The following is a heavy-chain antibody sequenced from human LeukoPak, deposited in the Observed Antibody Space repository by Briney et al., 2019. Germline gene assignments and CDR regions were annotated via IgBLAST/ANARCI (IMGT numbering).Heavy chain of an antibody. J-gene: IGHJ6*03. V-gene: IGHV3-48*03. Sequence: GGSLRLSCAASGFTFSSYEMNWVRQAPGKGLEWVSYISSSSGTIYYADSVKGRFTISRDNPKSSLYLQMNSLRAEDTAVYYCARDHLAFTIFGVVDGYYYYYMDVWGKGTTVTVSS. CDR2: ISSSSGTI. CDR1: GFTFSSYE. CDR3: ARDHLAFTIFGVVDGYYYYYMDV. D-gene: IGHD3-3*01.